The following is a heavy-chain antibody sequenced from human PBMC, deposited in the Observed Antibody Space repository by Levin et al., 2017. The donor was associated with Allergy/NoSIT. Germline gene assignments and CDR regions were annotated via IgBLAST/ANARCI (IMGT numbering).Heavy chain of an antibody. J-gene: IGHJ4*02. CDR3: ARGKTTMIVVEYYFDY. Sequence: SETLSLTCAVSGGSISSSNWWSWVRQPPGKGLEWIGEIYHSGSTNYNPSLKSRVTISVDKSKNQFSLKLSSVTAADTAVYYCARGKTTMIVVEYYFDYWGQGTLVTVSS. CDR2: IYHSGST. D-gene: IGHD3-22*01. V-gene: IGHV4-4*02. CDR1: GGSISSSNW.